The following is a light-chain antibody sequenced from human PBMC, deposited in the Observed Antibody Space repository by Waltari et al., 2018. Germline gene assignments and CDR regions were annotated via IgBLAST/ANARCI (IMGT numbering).Light chain of an antibody. CDR1: SSYIGSYTF. V-gene: IGLV2-8*01. CDR3: ASFVGTNNFRV. Sequence: QSALTQPPSASGSPGQSVTISCTGTSSYIGSYTFVSCYQHPPGKAPKLSIYEVTQRPSGVPDRFSGSKSGNTASLTVSGLQAEDEADYYCASFVGTNNFRVFGGGTRVTVL. CDR2: EVT. J-gene: IGLJ2*01.